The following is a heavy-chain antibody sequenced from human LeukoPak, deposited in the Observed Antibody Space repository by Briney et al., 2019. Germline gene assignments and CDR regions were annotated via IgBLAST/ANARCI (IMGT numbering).Heavy chain of an antibody. CDR1: GFTFSNYP. D-gene: IGHD3-22*01. Sequence: GGSLRLSCAASGFTFSNYPMNWVRQSPERGLEWVSAISGTGGSTSYADSLKGRFTISRDNSKNTLYLQMNSLRAEDTAVYYCAKDPRYDSSGYSHLDYWGQGTLVTVSS. V-gene: IGHV3-23*01. CDR3: AKDPRYDSSGYSHLDY. CDR2: ISGTGGST. J-gene: IGHJ4*02.